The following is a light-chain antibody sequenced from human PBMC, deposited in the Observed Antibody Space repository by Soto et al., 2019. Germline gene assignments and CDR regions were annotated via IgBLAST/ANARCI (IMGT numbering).Light chain of an antibody. J-gene: IGKJ1*01. CDR2: GAS. CDR3: QQYGDSPQA. V-gene: IGKV3-20*01. CDR1: QSVSSSY. Sequence: EIVLTQSPGTLSLSPGERAILSCRASQSVSSSYLAWYRQKPGQAPRLLIYGASNRATAIPDRFSGSGFGTDFTLTITRLEPEDFAVYYCQQYGDSPQAFGPGTKVDI.